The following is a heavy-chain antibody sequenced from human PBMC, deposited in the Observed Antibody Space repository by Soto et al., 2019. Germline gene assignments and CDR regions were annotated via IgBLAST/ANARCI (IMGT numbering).Heavy chain of an antibody. D-gene: IGHD3-22*01. CDR1: GFTFISYA. J-gene: IGHJ4*02. CDR3: AKEATENYYDSSGYYY. CDR2: ISSSGDST. V-gene: IGHV3-23*01. Sequence: PVGSLRLSCAASGFTFISYAMSWVRQAPGKGLEWGSAISSSGDSTYYADSVKGRFTISRDNSKNTLNLQMNSLRAEDTAVYYCAKEATENYYDSSGYYYWGKGTMVTVSS.